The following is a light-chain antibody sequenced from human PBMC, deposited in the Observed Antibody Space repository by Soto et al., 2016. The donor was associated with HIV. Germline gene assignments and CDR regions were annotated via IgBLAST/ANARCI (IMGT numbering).Light chain of an antibody. V-gene: IGLV3-21*04. CDR3: QVWDSTSDHVV. CDR2: DDT. J-gene: IGLJ2*01. Sequence: SYELTQPPSVSVAPGKTARITCGGSNIASKSVHWYQQKPGQAPVLVIYDDTDRPSGIPETFSGSNPANTATLTISRVEAGDEADYYCQVWDSTSDHVVFGGGTKLTVL. CDR1: NIASKS.